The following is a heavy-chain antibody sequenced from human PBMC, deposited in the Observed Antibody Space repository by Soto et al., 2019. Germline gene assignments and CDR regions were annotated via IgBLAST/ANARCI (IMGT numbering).Heavy chain of an antibody. CDR3: ARVAVATRGIDS. V-gene: IGHV3-74*01. CDR1: GFRFSDSW. CDR2: IIGTGNGA. D-gene: IGHD6-19*01. J-gene: IGHJ4*02. Sequence: EVQLVESGGGVVQPGGSLRLSCVGSGFRFSDSWMHWVRQAPEKGLVWLSRIIGTGNGADYADFVKGRFTISRDNAKNTVYLQMNSLRDEDTAVYYCARVAVATRGIDSWGQGTLVTVSS.